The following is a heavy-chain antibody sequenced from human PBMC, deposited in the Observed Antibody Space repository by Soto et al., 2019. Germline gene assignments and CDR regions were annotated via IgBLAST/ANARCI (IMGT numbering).Heavy chain of an antibody. Sequence: SETVSLTCAVYGGSFSGYYWSWIRQPPGKGLEWIGEINHSGSTNYNPSLKSRVTISVDTSKNQFSLKLSSVTAADTAVYYCARGAFRAVVPAATINWFDPWGQGTLVTVSS. CDR2: INHSGST. CDR3: ARGAFRAVVPAATINWFDP. D-gene: IGHD2-2*01. V-gene: IGHV4-34*01. J-gene: IGHJ5*02. CDR1: GGSFSGYY.